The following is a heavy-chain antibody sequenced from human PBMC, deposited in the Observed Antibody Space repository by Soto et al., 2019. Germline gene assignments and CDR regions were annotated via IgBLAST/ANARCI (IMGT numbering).Heavy chain of an antibody. V-gene: IGHV3-30-3*01. D-gene: IGHD2-21*02. CDR1: GFTFSSYA. CDR3: ARDPGEHIVVVTATHGMDV. Sequence: PGGSLRLSCAASGFTFSSYAMHWARQAPGKGLEWVAVISYDGSNKYYADSVKGRFTISRDNSKNTLYLQMNSLRAEDTAVYYCARDPGEHIVVVTATHGMDVWGQGTTVTVSS. CDR2: ISYDGSNK. J-gene: IGHJ6*02.